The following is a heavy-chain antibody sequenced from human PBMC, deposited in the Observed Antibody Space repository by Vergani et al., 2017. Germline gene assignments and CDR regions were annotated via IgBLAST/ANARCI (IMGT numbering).Heavy chain of an antibody. CDR2: IYTSGST. CDR1: GGSISSGSYY. V-gene: IGHV4-61*02. Sequence: QVQLQESGPGLVKPSQTLSLTCTVSGGSISSGSYYWSWIRQPAGKGLEWIGRIYTSGSTNYNPSLKSRVTISVDTSKNQFSLKLSSVTAADTAVYYCARQFYCSGGSCYPWFDPWGQGTLVTVSS. CDR3: ARQFYCSGGSCYPWFDP. D-gene: IGHD2-15*01. J-gene: IGHJ5*02.